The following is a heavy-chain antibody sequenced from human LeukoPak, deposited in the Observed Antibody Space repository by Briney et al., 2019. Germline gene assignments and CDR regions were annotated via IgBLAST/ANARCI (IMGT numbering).Heavy chain of an antibody. V-gene: IGHV4-30-4*08. J-gene: IGHJ4*02. CDR1: GGSISSGDYY. CDR2: IYYSGST. CDR3: ARRPMVRGAIDY. D-gene: IGHD3-10*01. Sequence: SQTLSLTCTVSGGSISSGDYYWSWSRQPPGKGLEWIGYIYYSGSTYYNPSLKSRVTISVDTSKNQFSLKLSSVTAADTAVYYCARRPMVRGAIDYWGQGTLVTVSS.